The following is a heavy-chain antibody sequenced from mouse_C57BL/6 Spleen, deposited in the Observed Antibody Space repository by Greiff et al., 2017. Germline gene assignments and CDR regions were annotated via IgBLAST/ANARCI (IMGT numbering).Heavy chain of an antibody. CDR2: SRNKANDYTT. V-gene: IGHV7-1*01. CDR1: GFTFSDFY. D-gene: IGHD4-1*01. Sequence: EVKVVESGGGLVQSGRSLRLSCATSGFTFSDFYMEWVRQAPGKGLEWIAASRNKANDYTTEYSASVKGRFIVSRDTSQSILYLQMNALRAEDTAIYYCARDAELGYFDYWGQGTTLTVSS. J-gene: IGHJ2*01. CDR3: ARDAELGYFDY.